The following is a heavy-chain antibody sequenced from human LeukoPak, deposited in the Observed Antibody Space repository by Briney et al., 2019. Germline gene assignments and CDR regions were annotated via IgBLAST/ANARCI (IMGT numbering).Heavy chain of an antibody. J-gene: IGHJ5*02. CDR3: TRAYGGNSTGFDP. CDR1: GGSINRGSYY. D-gene: IGHD4-23*01. CDR2: IYYSGST. V-gene: IGHV4-31*03. Sequence: SESLSLTCPVSGGSINRGSYYWSWIRQHPGKGLEWFVYIYYSGSTYYNPSLKSRVTISVDTSKSQFSLKLGSVTAADTAVYYCTRAYGGNSTGFDPWGQGTLVTVSS.